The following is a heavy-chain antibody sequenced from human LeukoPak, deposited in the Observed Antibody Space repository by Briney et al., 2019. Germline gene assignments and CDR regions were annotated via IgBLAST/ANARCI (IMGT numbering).Heavy chain of an antibody. CDR3: AKVDTRGVAAGGDQ. J-gene: IGHJ4*02. V-gene: IGHV3-30*14. CDR1: GFTFSSSP. Sequence: GGSLRLSCEASGFTFSSSPMHWVRQAPGKGLEWLAVISYDGSSKYYSDSVKGRFTTSRDNSKNTLYLQMNSLRPDDTVVYSCAKVDTRGVAAGGDQWGQGTLVTVSS. CDR2: ISYDGSSK. D-gene: IGHD2-8*02.